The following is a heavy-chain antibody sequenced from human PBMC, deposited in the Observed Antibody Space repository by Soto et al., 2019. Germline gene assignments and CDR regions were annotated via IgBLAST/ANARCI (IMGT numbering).Heavy chain of an antibody. J-gene: IGHJ4*02. CDR2: ISSSSSYI. CDR3: AREVEQLWLTVPFDL. Sequence: EVQLVESGGGLVKPGGSLRLSCAASGFTFSSYRMNWVRQAPGKGLEWVSSISSSSSYIYYADSVKGRFTISRDNAKNSLYLQMNSLRAEDTAVYYFAREVEQLWLTVPFDLWGQGTLVTVSS. D-gene: IGHD5-18*01. V-gene: IGHV3-21*01. CDR1: GFTFSSYR.